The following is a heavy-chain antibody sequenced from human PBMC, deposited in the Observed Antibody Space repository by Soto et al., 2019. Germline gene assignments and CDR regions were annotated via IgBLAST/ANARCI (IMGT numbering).Heavy chain of an antibody. Sequence: QITLKESGPPLVKPTQTLTLTCTFSGFSLSTSGVGVGWIRQPPGKALEWLALIYWDDDKRYSPSLKSRLTITQDTSKHPVVLTKTNMDPVDTATYYCAHPPGSGSYWAYYYHGMDVWGQGTTVTVSS. V-gene: IGHV2-5*02. J-gene: IGHJ6*02. CDR3: AHPPGSGSYWAYYYHGMDV. CDR2: IYWDDDK. D-gene: IGHD3-10*01. CDR1: GFSLSTSGVG.